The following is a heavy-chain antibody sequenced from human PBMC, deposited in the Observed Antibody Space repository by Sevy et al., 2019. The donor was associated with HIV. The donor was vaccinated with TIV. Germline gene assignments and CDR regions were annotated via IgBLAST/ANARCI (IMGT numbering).Heavy chain of an antibody. CDR2: IRMKANSYAT. D-gene: IGHD2-2*03. CDR3: TTYLGYCRSTSCHYDFDN. V-gene: IGHV3-73*01. J-gene: IGHJ4*02. CDR1: GFTFSGSA. Sequence: GGSLRLSCAASGFTFSGSALHWVRQASGKGLEWVGRIRMKANSYATAYAASVKGRFTISRDDSKNSAYLQMNSLKTEETAVYYCTTYLGYCRSTSCHYDFDNWGQGTLVTVSS.